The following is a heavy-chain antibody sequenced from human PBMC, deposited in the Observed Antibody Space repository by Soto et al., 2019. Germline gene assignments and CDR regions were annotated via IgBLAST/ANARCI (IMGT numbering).Heavy chain of an antibody. Sequence: PGGSLRLSCAASGFTFGNYAMTWVRQAPGKGLEWVSGISGSGGSTYYADSVKGRFTISRDNSKNTLYLQMNSLRAEDTAVYYCGKASLLRFLDSSFDYWGQGTLVTV. D-gene: IGHD3-3*01. CDR2: ISGSGGST. V-gene: IGHV3-23*01. CDR1: GFTFGNYA. J-gene: IGHJ4*02. CDR3: GKASLLRFLDSSFDY.